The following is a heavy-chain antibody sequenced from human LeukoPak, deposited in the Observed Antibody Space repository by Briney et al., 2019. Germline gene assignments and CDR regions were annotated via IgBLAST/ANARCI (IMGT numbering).Heavy chain of an antibody. J-gene: IGHJ4*02. CDR3: ARDPSMIRGENTPYFDY. D-gene: IGHD3-10*01. CDR1: GGTFSSYA. CDR2: IIPIFGTA. Sequence: SVKVSCKASGGTFSSYAISWVRQAPGQGLEWMGGIIPIFGTADYAQKFQGRVTITADESTSTAHMELNSLRSEDTAVYYCARDPSMIRGENTPYFDYWGQGTLVTVSS. V-gene: IGHV1-69*13.